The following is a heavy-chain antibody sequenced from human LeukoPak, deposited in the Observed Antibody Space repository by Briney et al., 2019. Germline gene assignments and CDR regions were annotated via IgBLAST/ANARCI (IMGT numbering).Heavy chain of an antibody. CDR2: ISYDGSNK. J-gene: IGHJ6*04. CDR3: AKGSQGSFYYYYGMDV. Sequence: PGGSLRLSCAASGFTFSSYGMHWVRQAPGKGLEWVAVISYDGSNKYYADSVKGRFTISRDNSKNTLYLRMNSLRAEDTAVYYCAKGSQGSFYYYYGMDVWGKGTTVTVSS. CDR1: GFTFSSYG. D-gene: IGHD3-10*01. V-gene: IGHV3-30*18.